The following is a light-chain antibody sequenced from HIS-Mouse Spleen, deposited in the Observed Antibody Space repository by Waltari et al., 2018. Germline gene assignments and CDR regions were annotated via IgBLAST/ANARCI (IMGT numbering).Light chain of an antibody. CDR2: EGS. CDR3: CSYAGSSTWV. V-gene: IGLV2-23*01. CDR1: SSDVGGYNL. J-gene: IGLJ3*02. Sequence: QSALTQPASVSGSPGQSLTISCTGTSSDVGGYNLVSSYQQHPGKAPKLMIYEGSKRPSGVSNRFSGSKSGNTASLTISGLQAEDEADYYCCSYAGSSTWVFGGGTKLTVL.